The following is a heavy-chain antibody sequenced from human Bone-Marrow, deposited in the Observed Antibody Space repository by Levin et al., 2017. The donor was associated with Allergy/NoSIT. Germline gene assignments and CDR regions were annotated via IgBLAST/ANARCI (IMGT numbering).Heavy chain of an antibody. CDR2: INHSGST. V-gene: IGHV4-34*01. Sequence: GSLRLSCAVYGGSFSGYFWGWICQPPGKGLEWIGEINHSGSTSYNPSLKSRVTISVDTSKNQISLKLSSVTAADTAVYYCARGQRWRFGEHFPRFDPWGQGTLVTVSS. CDR1: GGSFSGYF. J-gene: IGHJ5*02. CDR3: ARGQRWRFGEHFPRFDP. D-gene: IGHD3-10*01.